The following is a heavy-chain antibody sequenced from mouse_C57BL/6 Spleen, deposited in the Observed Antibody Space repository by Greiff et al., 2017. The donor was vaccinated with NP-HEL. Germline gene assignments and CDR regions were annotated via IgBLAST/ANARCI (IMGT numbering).Heavy chain of an antibody. CDR1: GFNIKDYY. CDR2: IDPEDGDT. D-gene: IGHD2-1*01. J-gene: IGHJ4*01. CDR3: PLGAYGNFYYAMDY. V-gene: IGHV14-1*01. Sequence: VQLQQSGAELVRPGASVKLSCTASGFNIKDYYMHWVKQRPEQGLEWIGRIDPEDGDTEYAPTFQGKATMTADTSSNTAYLQLSSLTSEDTAVYYCPLGAYGNFYYAMDYWGQGTSVTVSS.